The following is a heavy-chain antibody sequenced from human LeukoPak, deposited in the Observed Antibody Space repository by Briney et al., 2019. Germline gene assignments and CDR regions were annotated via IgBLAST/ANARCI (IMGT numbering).Heavy chain of an antibody. CDR1: GFTVSSNY. CDR3: ARDRYCSGGSCLNWFDP. CDR2: IYSGGST. J-gene: IGHJ5*02. D-gene: IGHD2-15*01. Sequence: SGGSLRLSCAASGFTVSSNYMSWVRQAPGKGVEWVSVIYSGGSTYYADSVKGRFTISRENSKNTLYLQMNSLRAEDTAVYYCARDRYCSGGSCLNWFDPWGQGTLVTVSS. V-gene: IGHV3-53*01.